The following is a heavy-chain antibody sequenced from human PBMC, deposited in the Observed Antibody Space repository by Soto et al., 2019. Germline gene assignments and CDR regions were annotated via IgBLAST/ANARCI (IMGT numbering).Heavy chain of an antibody. D-gene: IGHD3-10*01. CDR2: IYYSGST. V-gene: IGHV4-59*01. CDR3: ARLWGGGFDF. CDR1: GGSISSYY. Sequence: SETLSLTCTVSGGSISSYYWSWIRQPPGKGLEWIGYIYYSGSTNYNPSLKSRVTISVDTSKNQFSLKLSSVSAADTAVYYCARLWGGGFDFWGQGTMVTVSS. J-gene: IGHJ3*01.